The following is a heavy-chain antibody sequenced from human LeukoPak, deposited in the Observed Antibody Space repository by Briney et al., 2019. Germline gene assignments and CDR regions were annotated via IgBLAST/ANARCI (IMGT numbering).Heavy chain of an antibody. CDR3: ARDLVTVTKGFDI. CDR2: ISYIGST. V-gene: IGHV4-59*11. J-gene: IGHJ3*02. Sequence: PSETLSLTCAVSDDSFSSHYGTWIRQPPGKGLEWIGYISYIGSTNYYPSLISRVTISIDTSRNQFSLRLSSVTAADTAVYYCARDLVTVTKGFDIWGQGTMVSVSS. CDR1: DDSFSSHY. D-gene: IGHD4-17*01.